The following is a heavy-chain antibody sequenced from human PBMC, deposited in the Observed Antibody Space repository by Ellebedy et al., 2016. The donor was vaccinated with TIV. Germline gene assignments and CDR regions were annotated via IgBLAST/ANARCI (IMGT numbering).Heavy chain of an antibody. CDR1: GFTLSTHW. V-gene: IGHV3-7*01. CDR3: ARWAYVNSWYHLDY. J-gene: IGHJ4*02. CDR2: IKQDGSVQ. D-gene: IGHD1-14*01. Sequence: GESLKISRAASGFTLSTHWMSWVRQAPGKGLEWVASIKQDGSVQYYVDSVRGRFTISRDNSKTSTYLQMNSLRGEDTAVYYCARWAYVNSWYHLDYWGQGTLVTVSS.